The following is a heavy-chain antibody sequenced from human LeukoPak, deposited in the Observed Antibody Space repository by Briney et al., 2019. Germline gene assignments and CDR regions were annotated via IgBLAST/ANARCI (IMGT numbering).Heavy chain of an antibody. V-gene: IGHV7-4-1*01. CDR1: GYTFTSYA. CDR2: INTNTGNP. D-gene: IGHD6-13*01. J-gene: IGHJ5*02. Sequence: ASVKVFCKASGYTFTSYAMNWVRQAPGQGLEWMGWINTNTGNPTYAQGFTGRFVFSLDTSVSTAYLQIRRLKAEDTAVYYCARDPGAAAGYLGDWFDPWGQGTLVTVSS. CDR3: ARDPGAAAGYLGDWFDP.